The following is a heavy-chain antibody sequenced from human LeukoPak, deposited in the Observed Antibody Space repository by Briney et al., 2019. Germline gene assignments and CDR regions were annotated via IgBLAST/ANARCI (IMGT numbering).Heavy chain of an antibody. V-gene: IGHV3-21*01. J-gene: IGHJ4*02. Sequence: GGSLRLSCAASGFTFSSYTINWVRQAPGKGLGWVSSISSSSTSIYYADSVKGRFTISRDNAKKSLYLEMNTLRAEDTAVYYCARGYYDRSGSEFDYWGQGTLVTVSS. D-gene: IGHD3-22*01. CDR2: ISSSSTSI. CDR3: ARGYYDRSGSEFDY. CDR1: GFTFSSYT.